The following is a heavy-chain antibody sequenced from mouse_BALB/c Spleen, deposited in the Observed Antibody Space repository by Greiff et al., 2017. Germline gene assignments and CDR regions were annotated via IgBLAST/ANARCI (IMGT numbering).Heavy chain of an antibody. Sequence: VKLVESGPGLVAPSQSLSITCTVSGFSLTSYGVHWVRQPPGKGLEWLGVIWAGGSTNYNSALMSRLSISKDNSKSQVFLKMNSLQTDDTAMYYCARGGNYCFAYWGQGTLVTVSA. D-gene: IGHD2-1*01. CDR1: GFSLTSYG. J-gene: IGHJ3*01. CDR2: IWAGGST. V-gene: IGHV2-9*02. CDR3: ARGGNYCFAY.